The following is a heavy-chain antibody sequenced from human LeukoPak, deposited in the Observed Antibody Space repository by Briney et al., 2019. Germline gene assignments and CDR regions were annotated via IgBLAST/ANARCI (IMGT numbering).Heavy chain of an antibody. CDR3: ARRSGIAVAGAFDY. CDR2: ISGSCDST. V-gene: IGHV3-23*01. CDR1: GFTFSSYA. D-gene: IGHD6-19*01. J-gene: IGHJ4*02. Sequence: GGSLRLSCAASGFTFSSYAMRWVRQAPRKGLEWVSGISGSCDSTYYADSVKGRFTISRDNSKNTLHLQMNSLRAEDTAVYYCARRSGIAVAGAFDYGGQGTLGTVSS.